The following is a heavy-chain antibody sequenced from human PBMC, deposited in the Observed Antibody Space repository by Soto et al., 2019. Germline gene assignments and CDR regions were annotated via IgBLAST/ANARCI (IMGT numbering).Heavy chain of an antibody. D-gene: IGHD1-7*01. V-gene: IGHV6-1*01. Sequence: SQTLSLTCVISGDSVSSNSAAWNWIRQSPSRGLEWLGRTYYRSKWYNDYAVSVKSRITINPDTSKNQFSLQLNSVTPEDTAVYYCAREKLELRQYYYYYMDVWGKGTTVTVSS. J-gene: IGHJ6*03. CDR1: GDSVSSNSAA. CDR2: TYYRSKWYN. CDR3: AREKLELRQYYYYYMDV.